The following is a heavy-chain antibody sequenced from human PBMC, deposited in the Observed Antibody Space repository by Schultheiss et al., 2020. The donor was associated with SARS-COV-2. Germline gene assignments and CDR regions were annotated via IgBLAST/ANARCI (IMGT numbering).Heavy chain of an antibody. D-gene: IGHD2-2*01. CDR3: ARGTCGRYCSSTSVGRYYYYMDV. J-gene: IGHJ6*03. CDR1: GGSISSGGYY. V-gene: IGHV4-39*07. CDR2: IYHSGST. Sequence: SETLSLTCTVSGGSISSGGYYWSWIRQHPGKGLEWIGSIYHSGSTYYNPSLKSRVTISVDTSKNQFSLKLSSVTAADTAVYYCARGTCGRYCSSTSVGRYYYYMDVWGKGTTVTVSS.